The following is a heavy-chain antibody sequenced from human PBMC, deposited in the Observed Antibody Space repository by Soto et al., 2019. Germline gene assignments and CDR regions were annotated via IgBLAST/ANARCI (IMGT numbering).Heavy chain of an antibody. CDR2: ISYDGSNK. D-gene: IGHD4-17*01. CDR3: AKVVRADYGDYGGGYFDY. V-gene: IGHV3-30*18. J-gene: IGHJ4*02. Sequence: QVQLVESGGGVVQPGRSLRLSCAASGFTFSSYGMHWVRQAPGKGLEWVAVISYDGSNKYYADSVKGRFTISRDNSKNTLYLQMNSLRAEDTAVYYCAKVVRADYGDYGGGYFDYWGQGTLVTVSS. CDR1: GFTFSSYG.